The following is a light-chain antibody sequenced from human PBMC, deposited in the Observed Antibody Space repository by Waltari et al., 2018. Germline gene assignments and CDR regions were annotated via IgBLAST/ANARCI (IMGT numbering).Light chain of an antibody. J-gene: IGKJ2*01. CDR1: KDIRKN. V-gene: IGKV1-33*01. CDR3: QHYNNLPYT. CDR2: DAS. Sequence: IQMTQSQSPLYASIGDRDTITCRASKDIRKNLSWFQERPGKAPKLLIYDASNLEAGVPSRFSGTGSGTDFSLTISSLQPEDSATYYCQHYNNLPYTFSRGTKLQIK.